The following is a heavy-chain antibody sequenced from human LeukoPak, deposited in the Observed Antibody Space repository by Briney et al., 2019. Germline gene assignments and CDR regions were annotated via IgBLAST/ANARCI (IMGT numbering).Heavy chain of an antibody. J-gene: IGHJ4*02. D-gene: IGHD3-22*01. CDR3: AREYIYYDSSGYYYPYFDY. CDR2: ISYDGSNK. CDR1: GFTFSSYA. Sequence: GRSLRLSCAASGFTFSSYAMHWVRQAPGKGLEWVAVISYDGSNKYYADSVKGRFTISRDNAKNSLYLQMNSLRAEDTAVYYCAREYIYYDSSGYYYPYFDYWGQGTLVTVSS. V-gene: IGHV3-30-3*01.